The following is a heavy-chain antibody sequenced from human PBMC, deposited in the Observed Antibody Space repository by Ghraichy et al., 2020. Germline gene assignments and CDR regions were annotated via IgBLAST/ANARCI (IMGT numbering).Heavy chain of an antibody. CDR1: GFTFSSYG. CDR3: AKDRLSGLYGPTASFDY. V-gene: IGHV3-30*18. CDR2: ISYDGNSE. J-gene: IGHJ4*02. D-gene: IGHD2/OR15-2a*01. Sequence: GESLNISCAASGFTFSSYGLHWVRQAPGKGLEWLAVISYDGNSEYYSDSVKGRFTISRDNSRNTLYLQMNSLRAEDTAVYYCAKDRLSGLYGPTASFDYWGQGTLINVSS.